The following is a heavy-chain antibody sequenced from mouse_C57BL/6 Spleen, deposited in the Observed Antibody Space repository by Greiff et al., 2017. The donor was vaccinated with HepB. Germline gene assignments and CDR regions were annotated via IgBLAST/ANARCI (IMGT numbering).Heavy chain of an antibody. D-gene: IGHD2-5*01. Sequence: VQLQQSGAELARPGASVKLSCKASGYTFTSYGISWVKQRTGQGLEWIGEIYPRSGNTYYNEKFKGKATLTADKSSSTVYMELRGLTSEDSAVYFCGRWGSKGDIDYWGQGTSVTVSS. J-gene: IGHJ4*01. CDR1: GYTFTSYG. V-gene: IGHV1-81*01. CDR2: IYPRSGNT. CDR3: GRWGSKGDIDY.